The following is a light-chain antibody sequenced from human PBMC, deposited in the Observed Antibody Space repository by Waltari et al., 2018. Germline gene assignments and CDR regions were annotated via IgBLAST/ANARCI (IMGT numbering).Light chain of an antibody. CDR3: QAWDSSTAV. Sequence: SYELTQPPSVSVSPGQTDSIICYGDKSGDQHACWYQQKPGQSPLVVIYQDTKRPSGIPERFSGSNSGNTATLTISGTQAMDEADYSCQAWDSSTAVFGGGTKLTVL. V-gene: IGLV3-1*01. J-gene: IGLJ2*01. CDR2: QDT. CDR1: KSGDQH.